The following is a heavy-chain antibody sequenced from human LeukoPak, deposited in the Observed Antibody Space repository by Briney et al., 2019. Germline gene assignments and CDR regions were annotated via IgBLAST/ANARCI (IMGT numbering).Heavy chain of an antibody. CDR1: GFTVSGNY. CDR3: ARESVTSGWYLY. D-gene: IGHD6-19*01. CDR2: IYKEGNT. V-gene: IGHV3-53*01. Sequence: GGSLRLSCAASGFTVSGNYMSWVRQAPGKGLQWVSTIYKEGNTFYADFVRGRFTLSRDNSKNTLYLQMNSLRAEDTAIYYCARESVTSGWYLYWGQGTLVTVSS. J-gene: IGHJ4*02.